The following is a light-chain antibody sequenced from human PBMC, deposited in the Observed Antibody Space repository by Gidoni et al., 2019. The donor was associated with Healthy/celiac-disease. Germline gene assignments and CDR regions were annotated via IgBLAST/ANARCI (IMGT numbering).Light chain of an antibody. CDR3: QVWDSSSDTGV. V-gene: IGLV3-21*02. CDR1: NIGSKS. CDR2: EDS. Sequence: SYVLTHPPSVSVAPGQTARITCGGNNIGSKSVHWYQQKPGQAPVLVVYEDSDRPSGIPERFSGSNSGNTATLTISRVEAGDEADYYCQVWDSSSDTGVFGGGTKLTVL. J-gene: IGLJ3*02.